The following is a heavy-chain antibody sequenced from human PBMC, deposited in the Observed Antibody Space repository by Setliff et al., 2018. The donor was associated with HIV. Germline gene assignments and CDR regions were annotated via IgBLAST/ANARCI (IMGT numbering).Heavy chain of an antibody. J-gene: IGHJ4*02. D-gene: IGHD3-22*01. CDR2: IHYSGST. Sequence: PSETLSLTCSVSGDSISSGGHYWSWIRQSPGKGLEWIGYIHYSGSTYSNPSLKSRVSISTDTSKNQFSLKLTSVTAADTAVYYCASRDTSRYFDDYWGQGTLVTVSS. V-gene: IGHV4-30-4*08. CDR1: GDSISSGGHY. CDR3: ASRDTSRYFDDY.